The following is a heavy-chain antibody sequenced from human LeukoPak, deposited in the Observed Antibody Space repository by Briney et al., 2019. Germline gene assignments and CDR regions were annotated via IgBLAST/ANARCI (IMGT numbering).Heavy chain of an antibody. J-gene: IGHJ4*02. V-gene: IGHV3-23*01. CDR2: ISGSGGST. CDR1: GFTFNSYA. Sequence: PGGSLRLSCAASGFTFNSYAMSWVRQAPGKGLECVSAISGSGGSTYYADSVKGRFTISRDNYKNTLYLQMNSLRAEDTAVYYCAKENNAAIFGVVPFDSWGQGTLVTVSS. CDR3: AKENNAAIFGVVPFDS. D-gene: IGHD3-3*01.